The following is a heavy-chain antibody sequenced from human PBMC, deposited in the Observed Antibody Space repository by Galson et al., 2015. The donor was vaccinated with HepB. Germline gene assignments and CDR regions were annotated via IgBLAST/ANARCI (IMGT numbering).Heavy chain of an antibody. D-gene: IGHD6-13*01. J-gene: IGHJ4*02. CDR3: ARGVVSSSWYGFDY. V-gene: IGHV6-1*01. CDR1: GDSVSSNSAA. Sequence: CAISGDSVSSNSAAWNWIRQSPSRGLEWLGRTSYRSKWYNDYAVSVKSRITINPDTSKNQFSLQLNSVTPEDTAVYYCARGVVSSSWYGFDYWGQGTLVTVSS. CDR2: TSYRSKWYN.